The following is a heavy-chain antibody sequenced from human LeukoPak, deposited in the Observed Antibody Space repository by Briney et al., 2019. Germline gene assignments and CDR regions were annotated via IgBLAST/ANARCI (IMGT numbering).Heavy chain of an antibody. CDR1: GFTFSSYS. CDR2: ISSSSSYI. Sequence: GGSLRLSXAAPGFTFSSYSMNWVRQAPGKGLEWVSSISSSSSYIYYADSVKGRFTISRDNAKNSLYLQMNSLRAEDTAVYYCARARSGHAFDIWGQGTMVTVSS. J-gene: IGHJ3*02. V-gene: IGHV3-21*01. D-gene: IGHD3-3*01. CDR3: ARARSGHAFDI.